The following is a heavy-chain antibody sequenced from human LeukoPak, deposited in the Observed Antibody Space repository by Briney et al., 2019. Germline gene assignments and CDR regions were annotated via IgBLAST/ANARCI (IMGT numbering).Heavy chain of an antibody. CDR3: AATTYYFDY. CDR2: IYYSGST. D-gene: IGHD1-7*01. Sequence: SETLSLTCTVSGGSISSYYWSWIRQPPGKGLEWIGYIYYSGSTNYNPSLKSRVTISVDMSKNQFSLKLSSVTAADTAVYYCAATTYYFDYWGQGTLVTVSS. CDR1: GGSISSYY. J-gene: IGHJ4*02. V-gene: IGHV4-59*01.